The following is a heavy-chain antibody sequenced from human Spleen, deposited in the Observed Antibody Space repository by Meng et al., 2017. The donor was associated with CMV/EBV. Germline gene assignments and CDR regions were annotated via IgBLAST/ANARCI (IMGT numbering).Heavy chain of an antibody. D-gene: IGHD2-15*01. CDR1: GGSISSSSYY. J-gene: IGHJ3*02. V-gene: IGHV4-39*06. Sequence: GSLRLSCTASGGSISSSSYYWGWIRQPPGKGLEWIGSIYYSGSTYYNPSLKSRVTISLDTSKNQFPLQLSSVTAADTAVYYCAREGGPGTLGAFDIWGQGTMVTVSS. CDR2: IYYSGST. CDR3: AREGGPGTLGAFDI.